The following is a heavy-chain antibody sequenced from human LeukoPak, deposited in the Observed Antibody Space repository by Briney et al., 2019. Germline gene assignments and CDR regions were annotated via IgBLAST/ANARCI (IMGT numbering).Heavy chain of an antibody. CDR2: FDPEDGGT. CDR3: ATVSIIAVAGTPFDY. CDR1: GYTLTELS. J-gene: IGHJ4*02. V-gene: IGHV1-24*01. D-gene: IGHD6-19*01. Sequence: VASVKVSCKVSGYTLTELSMHWVRQAPGKGLEWMGGFDPEDGGTIYAQKFQGRVTMTEDTSTDTAYMELSSLRSEDTAVYYCATVSIIAVAGTPFDYWGQGTLVTVSS.